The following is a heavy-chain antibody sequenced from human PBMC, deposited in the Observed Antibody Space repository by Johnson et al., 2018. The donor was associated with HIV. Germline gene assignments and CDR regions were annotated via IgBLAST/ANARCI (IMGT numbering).Heavy chain of an antibody. D-gene: IGHD3-10*01. CDR3: ARERATLWFRASGAAFDI. V-gene: IGHV3-66*01. J-gene: IGHJ3*02. Sequence: VQLVESGGGLVQPGGSLRLSCAASGFTVSSNYMSWVRQAPGKGLEWVSVIYSGGSTYYADSVKGRFTISRDNAKNSLSLQMNSLRAEDTAVYYCARERATLWFRASGAAFDIWGQGTLVTVSS. CDR1: GFTVSSNY. CDR2: IYSGGST.